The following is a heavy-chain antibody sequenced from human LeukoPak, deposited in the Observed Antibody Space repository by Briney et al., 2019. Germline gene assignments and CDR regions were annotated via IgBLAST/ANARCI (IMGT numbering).Heavy chain of an antibody. V-gene: IGHV4-59*01. J-gene: IGHJ5*02. CDR2: MYYSGSTNCNPST. D-gene: IGHD3-10*01. CDR1: GGSISSYY. Sequence: SETLSLTCTVSGGSISSYYWSWIRQPPGKGLEWIGYMYYSGSTNCNPSTNYNPSLKSRVTISVDTSKNQFSLKLTSVTAADTAVYFCARGGYYGSGNDFRFDPWGQGTLVTVSS. CDR3: ARGGYYGSGNDFRFDP.